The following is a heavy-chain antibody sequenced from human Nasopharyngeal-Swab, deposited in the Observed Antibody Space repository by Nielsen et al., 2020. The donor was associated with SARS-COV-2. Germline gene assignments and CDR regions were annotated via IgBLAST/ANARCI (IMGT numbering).Heavy chain of an antibody. CDR3: ARGGAGVVPSPVLGLGPYYSYFYMDV. D-gene: IGHD2-2*01. Sequence: CQAPGKGLEWIGEVSQGGGTNYNPSLKNRATISVATSKNQFSLKLSSVTAAETAVYYCARGGAGVVPSPVLGLGPYYSYFYMDVWGKGTTVTVSS. V-gene: IGHV4-34*01. J-gene: IGHJ6*03. CDR2: VSQGGGT.